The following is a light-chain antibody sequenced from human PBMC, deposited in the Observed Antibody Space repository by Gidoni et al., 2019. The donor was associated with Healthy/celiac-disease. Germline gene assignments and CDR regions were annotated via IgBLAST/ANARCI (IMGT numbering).Light chain of an antibody. CDR3: SSYTSGSTPYV. V-gene: IGLV2-14*01. CDR1: SSDVGRYNY. J-gene: IGLJ1*01. CDR2: DVS. Sequence: QSALTQPASVSGSPVQSITISCTGTSSDVGRYNYVSWYQQHPGKAPQLMIYDVSNRPSGVSNRFSGSKSGNTASLTISGLQAEDEADYYCSSYTSGSTPYVFGTGTTVTVL.